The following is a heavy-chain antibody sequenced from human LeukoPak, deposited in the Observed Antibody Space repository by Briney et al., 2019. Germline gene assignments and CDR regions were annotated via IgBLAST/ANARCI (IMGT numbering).Heavy chain of an antibody. V-gene: IGHV3-30-3*01. CDR1: GFTFPAYL. J-gene: IGHJ4*02. D-gene: IGHD3-22*01. Sequence: GGALRHSCLPSGFTFPAYLIHGVGQPPARGREGGALMSSDGNEMFYADSVKGRFTISRDNSKNTLYLQMNSLRAEDTAVYYCVRESEYYFDHSASFDYWGQGTLVTVSS. CDR3: VRESEYYFDHSASFDY. CDR2: MSSDGNEM.